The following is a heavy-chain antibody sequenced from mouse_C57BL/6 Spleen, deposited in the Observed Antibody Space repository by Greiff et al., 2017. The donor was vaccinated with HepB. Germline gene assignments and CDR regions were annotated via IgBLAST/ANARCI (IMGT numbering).Heavy chain of an antibody. CDR2: INYDGSST. D-gene: IGHD1-1*01. CDR1: GFTFSDYY. CDR3: ARALYGSSYSWYFDV. V-gene: IGHV5-16*01. J-gene: IGHJ1*03. Sequence: EVKLVESEGGLVQPGSSMKLSCTASGFTFSDYYMAWVRQVPEKGLEWVANINYDGSSTYYLDSLKSRFIISRDNAKNILYLQMSSLKSEDTATYDCARALYGSSYSWYFDVWGTGTTVTVSS.